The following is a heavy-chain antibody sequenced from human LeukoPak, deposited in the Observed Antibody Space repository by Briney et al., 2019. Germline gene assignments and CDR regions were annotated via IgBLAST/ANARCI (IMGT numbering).Heavy chain of an antibody. CDR3: ARTYFCFDY. Sequence: GGSLRLSCAASGLTFSDSWMSWVRQTPGKGLEWVANIKHDGSEKYYVDSVKGRFTISRDNAKNSLYLQMNSLRAEDTAVYYCARTYFCFDYWGQGILVTVST. D-gene: IGHD2-21*01. V-gene: IGHV3-7*05. J-gene: IGHJ4*02. CDR1: GLTFSDSW. CDR2: IKHDGSEK.